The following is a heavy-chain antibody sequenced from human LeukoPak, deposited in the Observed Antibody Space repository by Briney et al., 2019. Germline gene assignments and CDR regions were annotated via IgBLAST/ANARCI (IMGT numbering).Heavy chain of an antibody. V-gene: IGHV3-21*01. Sequence: GWSLRLPCAASGFTFSSYTMNWVRQALGKGLEWVSSISGSSRHKYYADSVKGRFTISRDKARNSLYLQMNSLRVEDTAMYYCARDHRYAFDNWGHGTLVTVSS. CDR3: ARDHRYAFDN. CDR2: ISGSSRHK. CDR1: GFTFSSYT. D-gene: IGHD5-12*01. J-gene: IGHJ4*01.